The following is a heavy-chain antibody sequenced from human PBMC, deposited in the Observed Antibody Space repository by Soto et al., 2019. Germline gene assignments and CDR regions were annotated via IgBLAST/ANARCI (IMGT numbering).Heavy chain of an antibody. V-gene: IGHV1-58*01. D-gene: IGHD3-16*02. CDR1: GFTFTSSA. CDR3: AAALYDYVWGSYRTEDYYYGMDV. J-gene: IGHJ6*02. Sequence: SVKVSCKASGFTFTSSAVQWVRRARGQRLEWIGWIVVGSGNTNYAQKFQERVTITRDMSTSTAYMELSSLRSEDTAVYYCAAALYDYVWGSYRTEDYYYGMDVWGQGTTVTVSS. CDR2: IVVGSGNT.